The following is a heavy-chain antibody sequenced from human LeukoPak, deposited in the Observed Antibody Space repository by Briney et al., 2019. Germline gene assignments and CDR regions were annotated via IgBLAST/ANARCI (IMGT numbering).Heavy chain of an antibody. J-gene: IGHJ4*02. CDR3: VRHCLAGGSSGLSSWLN. CDR1: GYSFTSYW. V-gene: IGHV5-51*01. CDR2: IYPGDSDT. Sequence: HGESLKISCKGSGYSFTSYWIGWVRQMPGKGLEWMGIIYPGDSDTRYSPSFQGQVTISADRSISTAYLQWSSLKASDTAMYYCVRHCLAGGSSGLSSWLNWGQGTLVTVSS. D-gene: IGHD6-6*01.